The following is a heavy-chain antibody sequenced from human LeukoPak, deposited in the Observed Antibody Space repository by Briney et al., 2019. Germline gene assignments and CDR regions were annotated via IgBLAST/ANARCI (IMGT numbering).Heavy chain of an antibody. Sequence: SETLSLTCTVSGGSISSSTYYWGWIRQPPGKGLEWIGSISYSGSTYYNPSLKSRVTISVDTSKNQFSLKLSSVTAADTAVYYCASVYGDYGSDWYFDLWGRGTLVTVSS. CDR1: GGSISSSTYY. CDR2: ISYSGST. CDR3: ASVYGDYGSDWYFDL. J-gene: IGHJ2*01. D-gene: IGHD4-17*01. V-gene: IGHV4-39*01.